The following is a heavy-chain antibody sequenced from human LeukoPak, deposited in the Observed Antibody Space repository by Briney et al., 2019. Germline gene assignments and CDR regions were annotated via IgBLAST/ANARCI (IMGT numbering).Heavy chain of an antibody. CDR2: MNPNSGNT. D-gene: IGHD3-10*01. J-gene: IGHJ4*02. Sequence: ASVKVSCKASGGTFSSYAISWMRQATGQGLEWMGWMNPNSGNTGYAQKFQGRVTMTRNTSISTAYMELSSLRSEDTAVYYCARGDNYGSGSSDYWGQGTLVTVSS. V-gene: IGHV1-8*02. CDR3: ARGDNYGSGSSDY. CDR1: GGTFSSYA.